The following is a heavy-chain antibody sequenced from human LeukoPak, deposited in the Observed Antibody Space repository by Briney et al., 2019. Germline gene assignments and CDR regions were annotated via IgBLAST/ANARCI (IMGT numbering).Heavy chain of an antibody. D-gene: IGHD4-17*01. CDR3: ARLRGAMTPVTSDFDC. V-gene: IGHV4-39*01. J-gene: IGHJ4*02. CDR1: GGSISGSSYY. CDR2: GFYSGSA. Sequence: SETLSLTCTVSGGSISGSSYYWAWIRQPPGKGLEWIGSGFYSGSAYYNPSLKSRLTISVDTSKNQFSLDLSSVTAADTAVYYCARLRGAMTPVTSDFDCWGQGTLVTVSS.